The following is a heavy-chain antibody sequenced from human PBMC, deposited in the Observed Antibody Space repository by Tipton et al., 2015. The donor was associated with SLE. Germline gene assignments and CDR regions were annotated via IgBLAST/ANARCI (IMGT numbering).Heavy chain of an antibody. D-gene: IGHD3-16*01. V-gene: IGHV4-4*08. CDR1: GGSISSNY. Sequence: TLSFTCTVSGGSISSNYWSWIRQPPGKGLEWIGYIFTTGRTKYSPSLTSRVTISGDTSKNQVSLRLTSVTAADTAVYYCARVGLITPDAFDIWGQGTLVTVS. CDR2: IFTTGRT. J-gene: IGHJ3*02. CDR3: ARVGLITPDAFDI.